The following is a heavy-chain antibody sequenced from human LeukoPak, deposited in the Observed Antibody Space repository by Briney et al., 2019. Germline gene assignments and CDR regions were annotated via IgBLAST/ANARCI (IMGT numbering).Heavy chain of an antibody. D-gene: IGHD1-1*01. CDR3: ARHLGTPGTRGFDY. CDR2: INHRGTT. CDR1: GGSIISFW. J-gene: IGHJ4*02. V-gene: IGHV4-4*02. Sequence: SETLSLTCAVSGGSIISFWWSWVRQPPGKGLEWIGEINHRGTTNSDTSLKSRVTMSVDTSKNQLSLTLSSVTAADTGVYYCARHLGTPGTRGFDYWGQGIQVTVFS.